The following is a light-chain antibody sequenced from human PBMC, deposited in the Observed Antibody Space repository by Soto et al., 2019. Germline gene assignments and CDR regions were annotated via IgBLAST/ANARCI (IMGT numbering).Light chain of an antibody. J-gene: IGKJ4*01. CDR3: QQYGSSPLLT. Sequence: EIVLTQSPGTRSLSPGERATLSGRVSQSVSSSYLAWYQQKPGQAPRLLIYGASSRATGIPDRFSGSGSGTDFTLTISRLEPEDFAVYYCQQYGSSPLLTFGGGTKVEIK. CDR2: GAS. V-gene: IGKV3-20*01. CDR1: QSVSSSY.